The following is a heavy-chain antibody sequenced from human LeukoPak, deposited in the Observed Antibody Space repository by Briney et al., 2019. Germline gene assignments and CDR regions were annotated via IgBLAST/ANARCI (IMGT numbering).Heavy chain of an antibody. V-gene: IGHV4-34*01. CDR2: INHGGST. CDR1: GGSFSGHY. CDR3: AGNVDTAMVTPYYFDY. Sequence: SETLSLTCAVSGGSFSGHYWDWIRQPPGKGLEWIGEINHGGSTNYNPSLKSRVTISVDTSQKQFSLRLSSVTAADTAVYYCAGNVDTAMVTPYYFDYWGQGTLVTVSS. D-gene: IGHD5-18*01. J-gene: IGHJ4*02.